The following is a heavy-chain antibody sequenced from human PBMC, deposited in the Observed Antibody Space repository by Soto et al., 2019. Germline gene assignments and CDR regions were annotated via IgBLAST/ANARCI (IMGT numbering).Heavy chain of an antibody. D-gene: IGHD5-12*01. Sequence: SVKVSCKASVGTFSSYTISGVRQAPGQGLEWVGGIIPIFGAANYAQKFQGRVTITADGFTNTVYMELSSLRSEDTAVYYCARGLSGDIVATVYYYGMDVWGQGTTVTVSS. V-gene: IGHV1-69*13. CDR3: ARGLSGDIVATVYYYGMDV. CDR2: IIPIFGAA. J-gene: IGHJ6*02. CDR1: VGTFSSYT.